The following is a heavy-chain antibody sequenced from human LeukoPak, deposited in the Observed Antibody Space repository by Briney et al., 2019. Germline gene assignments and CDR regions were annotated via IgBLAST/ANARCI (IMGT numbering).Heavy chain of an antibody. CDR1: GYTFTIYY. J-gene: IGHJ5*02. Sequence: ASVKVSCKASGYTFTIYYMHWVRQAPGQGLEWMGWMNPNSGNTRYAQTFQGSDTMTRNNSISTAHMEKSTLSSAHTPVYYCARVNNIAAAWRGFDPWGQGTLVSVSS. CDR3: ARVNNIAAAWRGFDP. CDR2: MNPNSGNT. D-gene: IGHD6-13*01. V-gene: IGHV1-8*02.